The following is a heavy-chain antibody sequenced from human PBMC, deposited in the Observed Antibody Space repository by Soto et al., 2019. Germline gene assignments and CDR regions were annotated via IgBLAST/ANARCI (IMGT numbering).Heavy chain of an antibody. V-gene: IGHV3-15*01. CDR3: TTSPYQYYYYGMDV. D-gene: IGHD2-2*01. CDR2: IKSKTDGGTT. Sequence: PGGSLRLSCAACGFTFSNAWMNWVRQAPGKGLEWVGRIKSKTDGGTTDYAAPVKGRFTISRDDSKNTLYLQMNSLKTEDTAVYYCTTSPYQYYYYGMDVWGQGTTVTVSS. J-gene: IGHJ6*02. CDR1: GFTFSNAW.